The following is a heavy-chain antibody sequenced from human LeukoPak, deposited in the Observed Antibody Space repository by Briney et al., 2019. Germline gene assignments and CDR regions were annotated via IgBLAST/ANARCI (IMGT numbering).Heavy chain of an antibody. V-gene: IGHV3-48*01. CDR2: ISSSSSTV. J-gene: IGHJ3*02. CDR1: GFTFSSYS. Sequence: GGSLRLSCAASGFTFSSYSMNWVRQAPGKGLEWVSYISSSSSTVHYADSVKGRFTISRDNSKNTLYLQMNSLRAEDTAVYYCAKDRGRELPVDAFDIWGQGTMVTVSS. CDR3: AKDRGRELPVDAFDI. D-gene: IGHD1-7*01.